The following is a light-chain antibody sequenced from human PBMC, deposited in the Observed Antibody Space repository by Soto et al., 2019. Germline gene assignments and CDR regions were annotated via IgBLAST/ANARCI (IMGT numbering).Light chain of an antibody. CDR2: GAS. CDR1: QSVSSY. Sequence: EIVLTQSPATLSLSPGERATLSCRASQSVSSYLAWYQQKPGQAPRLLIYGASIRATGIPDRFSGSGSGTDFTLTISRLEPEDFAVYYCQQYHNSLWTFGQGTKVDIK. J-gene: IGKJ1*01. V-gene: IGKV3-20*01. CDR3: QQYHNSLWT.